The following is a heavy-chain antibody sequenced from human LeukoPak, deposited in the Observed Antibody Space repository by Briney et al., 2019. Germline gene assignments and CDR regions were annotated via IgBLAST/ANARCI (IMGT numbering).Heavy chain of an antibody. J-gene: IGHJ4*02. CDR2: IKSKTDGGTT. V-gene: IGHV3-15*01. Sequence: GGSLRLSCAASGFTFSFAWMSWARQAPGKGLEGVGRIKSKTDGGTTDYAAPVKGRFTISRDTSNTTLYLQLNMLNPGDTAVYYYNSGYCSRTSCYYFYYWGQGTLVTVSS. CDR1: GFTFSFAW. D-gene: IGHD2-2*01. CDR3: NSGYCSRTSCYYFYY.